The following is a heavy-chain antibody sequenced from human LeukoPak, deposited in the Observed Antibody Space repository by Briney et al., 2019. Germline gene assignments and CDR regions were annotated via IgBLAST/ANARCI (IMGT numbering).Heavy chain of an antibody. J-gene: IGHJ4*02. CDR1: GFTFSSYG. V-gene: IGHV3-33*01. Sequence: GGSLRLSCAASGFTFSSYGMHWVRQAPGKGLEWVAVIWYDGSNKYYADSVKGRFTISRDNSKNTLYLQMNSLRAEDTAVYYCAREGRTYYYDSSTYFYWGQGTLVIVSS. CDR3: AREGRTYYYDSSTYFY. D-gene: IGHD3-22*01. CDR2: IWYDGSNK.